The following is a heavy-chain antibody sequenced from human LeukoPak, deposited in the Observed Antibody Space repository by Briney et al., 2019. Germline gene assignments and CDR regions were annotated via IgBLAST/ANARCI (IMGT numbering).Heavy chain of an antibody. CDR1: GGSISSGDYY. V-gene: IGHV4-30-4*01. CDR2: IYYSGST. CDR3: ARGDILTGYYKPPPGY. Sequence: SETLSVTCTVSGGSISSGDYYWSWIRQPPGKGLEWIGYIYYSGSTYYNPSLKSRVTISVDTSKNQFSLKLSTVTAADTAAYYCARGDILTGYYKPPPGYWGQGTLVTVSS. D-gene: IGHD3-9*01. J-gene: IGHJ4*02.